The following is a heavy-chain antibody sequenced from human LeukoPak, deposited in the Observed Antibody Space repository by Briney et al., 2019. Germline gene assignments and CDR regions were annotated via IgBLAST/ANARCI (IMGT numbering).Heavy chain of an antibody. V-gene: IGHV4-34*01. CDR2: INHSGST. CDR1: GGSFSGYY. D-gene: IGHD4-17*01. J-gene: IGHJ6*04. CDR3: AKYGDYYYYYGMDV. Sequence: PSETLSLTCAVYGGSFSGYYWSWIRQPPGKGLEWIGEINHSGSTNYNPSLKSRVTISVDTSKNQFSLKLSSVTAADTAVYYCAKYGDYYYYYGMDVWGKGTTVTVSS.